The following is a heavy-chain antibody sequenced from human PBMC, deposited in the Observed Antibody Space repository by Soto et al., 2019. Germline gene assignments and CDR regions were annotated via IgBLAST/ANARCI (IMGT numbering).Heavy chain of an antibody. J-gene: IGHJ3*02. V-gene: IGHV1-18*01. CDR1: GYTFTSYG. CDR2: NSADNGNT. CDR3: AREGCSGWYDAFDI. D-gene: IGHD6-19*01. Sequence: QVQLVQSGAEVKKPGASVKVSCKASGYTFTSYGITWVRQAPGQGLEWMGWNSADNGNTNYAKKLQGRVTMTTDTSPITAYMELRSLRSDDTAVYYCAREGCSGWYDAFDIWGRGTMVTVSS.